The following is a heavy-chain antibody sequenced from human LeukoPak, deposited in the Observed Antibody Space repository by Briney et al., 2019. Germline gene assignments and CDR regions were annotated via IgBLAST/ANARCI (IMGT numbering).Heavy chain of an antibody. J-gene: IGHJ4*02. V-gene: IGHV4-4*07. Sequence: SETLSLTCTVSGASISAFHWTWFRQPAGKGLEWIGLIYSSGSTLFNPSLKSRVAMSVDLTKNQLSLKLTSVTAADTAMYYCARKGGDYWGRGTLVTVSS. CDR1: GASISAFH. CDR2: IYSSGST. CDR3: ARKGGDY.